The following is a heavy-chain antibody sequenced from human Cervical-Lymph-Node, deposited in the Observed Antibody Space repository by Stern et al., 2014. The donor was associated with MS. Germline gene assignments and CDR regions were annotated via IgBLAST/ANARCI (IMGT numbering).Heavy chain of an antibody. V-gene: IGHV1-69*02. CDR2: VIPILGIT. J-gene: IGHJ3*01. CDR1: GDTFSTYT. CDR3: STRVGARVHAHDALHF. Sequence: QVQLVQSGAEVKKPGSSVKVSCKASGDTFSTYTINWVRQAPGQGLEWMGRVIPILGITTYAQKFQGRVTITADESTRTAYMELSSLRSEDTALYYCSTRVGARVHAHDALHFWGQGTMVTVSS. D-gene: IGHD5/OR15-5a*01.